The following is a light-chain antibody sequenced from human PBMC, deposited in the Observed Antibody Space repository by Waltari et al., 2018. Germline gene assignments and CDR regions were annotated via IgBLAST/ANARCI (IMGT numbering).Light chain of an antibody. Sequence: DIQMTQSPSSLSASVGDSVTITCRASQVITRYLHWYQQRPGKAPKLLIYAASTLEKGVSSRFSGAGSGTDFTLTINGLQSEDFATYFCQQSHSIPITFGQGTRLDIK. CDR3: QQSHSIPIT. J-gene: IGKJ5*01. V-gene: IGKV1-39*01. CDR1: QVITRY. CDR2: AAS.